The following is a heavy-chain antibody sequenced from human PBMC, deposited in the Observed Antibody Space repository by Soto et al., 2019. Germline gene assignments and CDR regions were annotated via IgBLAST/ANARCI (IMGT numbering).Heavy chain of an antibody. CDR1: GYTFTSYA. CDR2: INAGNGNT. D-gene: IGHD1-26*01. V-gene: IGHV1-3*01. J-gene: IGHJ4*01. CDR3: AKTGGSYWGFDY. Sequence: ASVKVSCKASGYTFTSYAMHWVRQAPGQRLEWMGWINAGNGNTKYSQKFQGRVTITRDTSASTAYMELNSLRAEDTAVYYCAKTGGSYWGFDYWGHGTLVTVSS.